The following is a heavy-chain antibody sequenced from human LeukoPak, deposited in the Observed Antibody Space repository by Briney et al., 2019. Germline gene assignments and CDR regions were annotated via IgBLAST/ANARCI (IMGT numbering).Heavy chain of an antibody. CDR3: VRVKWFGELIFDY. CDR2: INAGNGNT. CDR1: GYTFTSYA. J-gene: IGHJ4*02. Sequence: GASVKVSCKASGYTFTSYAMHWVRQAPGQRLEWMGWINAGNGNTKYSQKFQGRVTITRDTSASTAYMELSSLRSEDTAVYYCVRVKWFGELIFDYWGQGTLVTVSS. V-gene: IGHV1-3*01. D-gene: IGHD3-10*01.